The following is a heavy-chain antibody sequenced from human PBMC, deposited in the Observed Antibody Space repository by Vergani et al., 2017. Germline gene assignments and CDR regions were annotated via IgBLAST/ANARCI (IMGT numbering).Heavy chain of an antibody. CDR2: ISFDGSNK. J-gene: IGHJ4*02. Sequence: QVQLVESGGGVVQPRRSLRLSCVASAFTFSSYGMHWVRQAPGKGLEWVAIISFDGSNKYYADSVKGRFSISRDNSKKALYLQMNSLRREDTAVYYCAKGGFSVWKGIDYWGQGTLVTVSS. V-gene: IGHV3-30*18. CDR3: AKGGFSVWKGIDY. CDR1: AFTFSSYG. D-gene: IGHD3-16*01.